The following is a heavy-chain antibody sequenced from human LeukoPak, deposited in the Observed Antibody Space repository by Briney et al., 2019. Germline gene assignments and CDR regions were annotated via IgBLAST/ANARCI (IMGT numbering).Heavy chain of an antibody. D-gene: IGHD3-10*01. CDR1: GFTFSDHS. Sequence: GGSLRLSCAASGFTFSDHSMTWIRQAPGKGLEWVSYISNSGTTIYYADSVKGRFTMSRDNAKSSLYLQMNSLRAEGTAVYYCARGSGSYCDPWGQGTLVTVSS. V-gene: IGHV3-11*04. CDR2: ISNSGTTI. J-gene: IGHJ5*02. CDR3: ARGSGSYCDP.